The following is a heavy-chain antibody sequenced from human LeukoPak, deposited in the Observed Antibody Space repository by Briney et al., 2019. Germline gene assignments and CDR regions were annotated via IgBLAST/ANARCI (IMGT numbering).Heavy chain of an antibody. J-gene: IGHJ4*02. CDR1: GYTLTELS. Sequence: ASVKVSCKVSGYTLTELSMHWVRQAPGKGLEWMGGFDPEDGETIYAHKLQGRVTMTEDTSTDTAYMELSRLRSEDTAVYYCATLTPPNYYDSSGYYLFDYWGQGTLVTVSS. CDR2: FDPEDGET. D-gene: IGHD3-22*01. CDR3: ATLTPPNYYDSSGYYLFDY. V-gene: IGHV1-24*01.